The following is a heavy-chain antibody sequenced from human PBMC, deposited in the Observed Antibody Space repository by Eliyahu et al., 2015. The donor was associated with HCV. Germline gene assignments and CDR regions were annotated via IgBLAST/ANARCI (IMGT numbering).Heavy chain of an antibody. D-gene: IGHD6-19*01. Sequence: QLQLQESGPGLVKPSETLSLTCTVSGGSISSSSYYWGWIRQPPGKGLEWIGSIYYSGSTYYNPSLKSRVTISVDTSKNQFSLKLSSVTAADTAVYYCARSSREYSSGWYLPGWFDPWGQGTLVTVSS. CDR2: IYYSGST. J-gene: IGHJ5*02. CDR3: ARSSREYSSGWYLPGWFDP. CDR1: GGSISSSSYY. V-gene: IGHV4-39*07.